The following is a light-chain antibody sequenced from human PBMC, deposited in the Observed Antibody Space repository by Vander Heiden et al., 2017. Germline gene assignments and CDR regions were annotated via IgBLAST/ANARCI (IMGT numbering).Light chain of an antibody. V-gene: IGKV3-20*01. CDR1: QSVSSSY. J-gene: IGKJ1*01. Sequence: IVLTQSPGTLSSSPGERATLSCRASQSVSSSYLAWYPQKPGQAPRLLIYGASSRATGIPDRFSGSGSGTAFTLTIRRLEPEDFAVYYCQQYGSSPRTFGQGTKVEIK. CDR2: GAS. CDR3: QQYGSSPRT.